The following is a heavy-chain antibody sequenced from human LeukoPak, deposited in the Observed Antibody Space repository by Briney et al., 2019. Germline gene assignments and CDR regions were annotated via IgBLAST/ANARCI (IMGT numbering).Heavy chain of an antibody. CDR2: IYYSGST. Sequence: SETLSLTCTVSGGSISSYYWSWIRQPPGKGLEWIGYIYYSGSTNYNPSLKSRVTISVDTSKNQISLKLSSVTAADTAVYYCARDPEAAAGKGGSWYFDLWGRGTLVTVSS. CDR3: ARDPEAAAGKGGSWYFDL. V-gene: IGHV4-59*01. CDR1: GGSISSYY. D-gene: IGHD6-13*01. J-gene: IGHJ2*01.